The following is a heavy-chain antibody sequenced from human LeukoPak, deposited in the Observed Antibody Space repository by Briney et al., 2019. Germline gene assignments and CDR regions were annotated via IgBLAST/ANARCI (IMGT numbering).Heavy chain of an antibody. J-gene: IGHJ4*02. D-gene: IGHD3-22*01. CDR1: GNSLTSGSYY. CDR2: IYSDGTT. CDR3: GRDSGFWLY. V-gene: IGHV4-39*07. Sequence: SETLSLTCTVSGNSLTSGSYYWGWIRQTPGKGLEWIGTIYSDGTTSYNPSVKSRVTMSVDTSKNQFSLKLNSVTAADTAVYYCGRDSGFWLYWGQGTLVTVSS.